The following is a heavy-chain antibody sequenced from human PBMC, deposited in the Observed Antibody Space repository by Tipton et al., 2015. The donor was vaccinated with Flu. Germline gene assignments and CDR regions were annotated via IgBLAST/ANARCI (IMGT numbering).Heavy chain of an antibody. J-gene: IGHJ6*02. Sequence: QMQLVQSGAEVKKPGSSVKVSCKASGGTFSSYAISWVRQAPGQGLEWMGRIIPILGIANYAQKFQGRVTITADKSTSTAYMELSSLRSEDAAVYYCARGREPGYSYGYYYYYYGMDVWGQGTPVTVSS. CDR1: GGTFSSYA. CDR3: ARGREPGYSYGYYYYYYGMDV. V-gene: IGHV1-69*09. D-gene: IGHD5-18*01. CDR2: IIPILGIA.